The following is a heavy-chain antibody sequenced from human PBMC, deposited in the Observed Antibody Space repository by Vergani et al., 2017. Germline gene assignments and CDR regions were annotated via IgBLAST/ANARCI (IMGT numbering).Heavy chain of an antibody. V-gene: IGHV4-61*02. D-gene: IGHD2-15*01. J-gene: IGHJ4*02. CDR3: ARGSCLGGSCYKALFDY. CDR2: IHTSGST. CDR1: GGSISSGDYY. Sequence: QVQLQESGPGLVKPSQTLSLTCTVSGGSISSGDYYWSWIRQPAGKGLEWIGRIHTSGSTNYNPSLKSRVTMSEDTSKNQFSLNLTSVTAADTAVYFCARGSCLGGSCYKALFDYWGQGILVTVSS.